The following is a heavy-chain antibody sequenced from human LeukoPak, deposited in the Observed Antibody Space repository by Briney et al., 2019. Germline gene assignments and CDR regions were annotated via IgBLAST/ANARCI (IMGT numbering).Heavy chain of an antibody. D-gene: IGHD6-6*01. CDR1: GYSISSGYD. Sequence: PSETLSLTCTVSGYSISSGYDWGWIRQAPGKGLEWIGSIYYRRTLYYNPSLESRVTISIDTSKNQFSLKLSSVTAADTAVYYCARSSKYSSSSLAFDIWGQGTMFTVSS. J-gene: IGHJ3*02. CDR3: ARSSKYSSSSLAFDI. V-gene: IGHV4-38-2*02. CDR2: IYYRRTL.